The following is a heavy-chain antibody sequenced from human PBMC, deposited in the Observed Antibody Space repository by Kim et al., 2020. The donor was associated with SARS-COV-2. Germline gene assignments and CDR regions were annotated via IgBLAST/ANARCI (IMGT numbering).Heavy chain of an antibody. Sequence: GGSLRLSCAASGFTFSSYGMHWVRQAPGKGLEWVAVISYDGSNKYYADSVKGRFTISRDNSKNTLYLQMNSLRAEDTAVYYCARDSLWFGELLYGPPFDYWGQGTLVTVSS. V-gene: IGHV3-33*05. CDR2: ISYDGSNK. J-gene: IGHJ4*02. D-gene: IGHD3-10*01. CDR1: GFTFSSYG. CDR3: ARDSLWFGELLYGPPFDY.